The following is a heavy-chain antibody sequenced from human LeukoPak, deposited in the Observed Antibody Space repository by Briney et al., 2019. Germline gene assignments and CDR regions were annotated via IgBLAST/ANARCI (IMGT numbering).Heavy chain of an antibody. V-gene: IGHV4-59*01. CDR2: IYYSGST. Sequence: SETLSLTCTVSGGSISSYYWSWIRQPPGKGLEWIGYIYYSGSTNYNPSLKSRVTISVDTSKNQFSLKLSSVTAADTAVYYCAIVPSIAVAGYLDYWGQGTLVTVSS. CDR1: GGSISSYY. D-gene: IGHD6-19*01. J-gene: IGHJ4*02. CDR3: AIVPSIAVAGYLDY.